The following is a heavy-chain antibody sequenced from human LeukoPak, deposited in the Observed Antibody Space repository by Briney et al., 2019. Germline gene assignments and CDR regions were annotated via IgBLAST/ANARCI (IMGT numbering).Heavy chain of an antibody. CDR2: IWYDGSNK. CDR1: GFTFSSYG. Sequence: PGGSLRLSCAASGFTFSSYGMHWVRQAPGKGLEWVAVIWYDGSNKYYADSVKGRFTISRDNSKNTLYLQMNSLRAEDTAVYYCARERRWLQLDYWGQGTLVTVSS. D-gene: IGHD5-24*01. J-gene: IGHJ4*02. CDR3: ARERRWLQLDY. V-gene: IGHV3-33*01.